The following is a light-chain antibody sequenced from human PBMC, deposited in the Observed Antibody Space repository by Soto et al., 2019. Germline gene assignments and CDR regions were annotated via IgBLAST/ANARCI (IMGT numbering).Light chain of an antibody. V-gene: IGLV2-14*01. CDR3: CSYANGNTLL. CDR1: SSDIGAYNY. J-gene: IGLJ2*01. Sequence: QSALTQPASVSGSPGQSITVSCTGTSSDIGAYNYVSWYQQHPGEAPKLIIYEVSNRPSGVSNRFSGSKSGNTASLTISGLQTEDDSHYYCCSYANGNTLLFGGGTKLTVL. CDR2: EVS.